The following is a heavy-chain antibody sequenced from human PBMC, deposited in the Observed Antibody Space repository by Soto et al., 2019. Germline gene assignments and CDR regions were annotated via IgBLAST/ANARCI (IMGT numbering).Heavy chain of an antibody. Sequence: SETLSLTCAVSGGSISSGGYSWSWIRQPPGKGLEWTGYIYHSGSTYYNPSLKSRVTISVDRSKNQFSLKLSSVTAADTAVYYCARVPGPWGQGTLVTV. D-gene: IGHD7-27*01. CDR3: ARVPGP. J-gene: IGHJ5*02. CDR2: IYHSGST. CDR1: GGSISSGGYS. V-gene: IGHV4-30-2*01.